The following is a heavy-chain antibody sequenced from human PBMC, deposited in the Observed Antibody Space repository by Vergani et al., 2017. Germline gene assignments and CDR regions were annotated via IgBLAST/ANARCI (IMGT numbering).Heavy chain of an antibody. CDR1: GGSISSGDYY. V-gene: IGHV4-30-4*08. J-gene: IGHJ4*02. CDR2: IYYSGST. CDR3: ARSELNYDIVTGYYSREVGY. D-gene: IGHD3-9*01. Sequence: QVQLQESGPGLVKPSQTLSLTCTVSGGSISSGDYYWSWIRPPPGKGLEWIGYIYYSGSTYYNPSLKSRVTISGDTSKNQFSLKLSSVTAAYTAVYYCARSELNYDIVTGYYSREVGYWGQGTLVTVSS.